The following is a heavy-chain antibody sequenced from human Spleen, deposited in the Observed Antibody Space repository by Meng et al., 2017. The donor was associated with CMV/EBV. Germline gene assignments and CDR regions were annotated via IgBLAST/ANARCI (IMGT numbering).Heavy chain of an antibody. CDR2: IKQDGSEK. Sequence: GGSLRLSCAASGFSFSTYWMTWVRQAPGKGLEWVANIKQDGSEKYYVDSVKGRFTISRDNAKNSLYLQMNRLRAEDTAVYYCVGQLELRISYYGMDVWGQGTTVTVSS. V-gene: IGHV3-7*01. CDR1: GFSFSTYW. J-gene: IGHJ6*02. CDR3: VGQLELRISYYGMDV. D-gene: IGHD1-7*01.